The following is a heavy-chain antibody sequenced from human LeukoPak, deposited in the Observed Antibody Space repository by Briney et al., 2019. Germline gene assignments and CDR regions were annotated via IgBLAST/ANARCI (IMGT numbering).Heavy chain of an antibody. V-gene: IGHV7-4-1*02. CDR2: INTNTGNP. D-gene: IGHD2/OR15-2a*01. CDR3: ARVASYFWFDP. CDR1: GYTFTGYY. Sequence: ASVKVSCKASGYTFTGYYMHWVRQAPGQGLEWMGWINTNTGNPTYAQGFTGRFVFSLDTSVSTAYLQISSLKAEDTAVYYCARVASYFWFDPWGQGTLVTVSS. J-gene: IGHJ5*02.